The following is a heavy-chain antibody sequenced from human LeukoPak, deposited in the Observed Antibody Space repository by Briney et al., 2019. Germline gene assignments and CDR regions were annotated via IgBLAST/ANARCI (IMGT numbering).Heavy chain of an antibody. V-gene: IGHV3-7*03. CDR2: INRDGTQK. CDR1: GFTFSTYW. J-gene: IGHJ3*02. D-gene: IGHD3-10*01. Sequence: GGSLRLSCAASGFTFSTYWMTWVRQAPGKGLEWVANINRDGTQKYYVDSVKGRFTISRDNSKNTLYLQMNSLRAEDTAVYYCASPYYNDDAFDIWGQGTMVTVSS. CDR3: ASPYYNDDAFDI.